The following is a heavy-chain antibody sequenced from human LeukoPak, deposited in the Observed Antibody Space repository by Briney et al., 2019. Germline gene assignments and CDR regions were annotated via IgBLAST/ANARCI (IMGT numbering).Heavy chain of an antibody. CDR2: INPNSGGT. Sequence: GASVKVSCKASGHTFTGYYMHWVRQAPGQGLEWMGRINPNSGGTNYAQKFQGRVTMTRDTSISTAYMELSRLRSDDTAVYYCASSMVRGVYFDYWGQGTLVTVSS. J-gene: IGHJ4*02. CDR1: GHTFTGYY. CDR3: ASSMVRGVYFDY. D-gene: IGHD3-10*01. V-gene: IGHV1-2*06.